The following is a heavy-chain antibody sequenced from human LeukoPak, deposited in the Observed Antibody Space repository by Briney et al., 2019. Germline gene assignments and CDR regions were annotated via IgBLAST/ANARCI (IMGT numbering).Heavy chain of an antibody. J-gene: IGHJ5*02. Sequence: GGSLRLSCAASGFTFSSYAMSWVRQAPGKGLEWVSAISGSGGSTYYADSVKGRFTISRDNSKNTLYLQMNSLRAEDTAVYYCAKDRSSTNPDEEGDNWFDPWGQGTLVTVSS. CDR1: GFTFSSYA. V-gene: IGHV3-23*01. CDR2: ISGSGGST. CDR3: AKDRSSTNPDEEGDNWFDP. D-gene: IGHD2-2*01.